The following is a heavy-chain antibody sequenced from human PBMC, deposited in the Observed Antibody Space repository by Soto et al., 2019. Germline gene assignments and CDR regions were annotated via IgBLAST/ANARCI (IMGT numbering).Heavy chain of an antibody. D-gene: IGHD3-22*01. CDR1: GYRFTSYW. CDR2: IFPSDSDT. CDR3: ARKDKSGYFNWFDP. J-gene: IGHJ5*02. V-gene: IGHV5-51*01. Sequence: GESLTISCRTSGYRFTSYWIAWVRQMPGKGLEWMGIIFPSDSDTRYSPSFQGQVTISADRSTSTVFLQWASLKAPDTAVYFCARKDKSGYFNWFDPWGQGTLVTVSS.